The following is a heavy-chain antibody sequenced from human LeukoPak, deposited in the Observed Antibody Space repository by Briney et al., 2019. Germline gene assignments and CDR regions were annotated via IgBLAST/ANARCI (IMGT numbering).Heavy chain of an antibody. Sequence: GASVKVSCKASGDTFSSYYMHWVRQAPGQGLEWMGWINPNSGGTNYAQKFQGRVTMTRDTSIITAYMELSRLRSDDTAVYYCARVTVELSDAFDIWGQGTMVTVSS. V-gene: IGHV1-2*02. CDR2: INPNSGGT. CDR1: GDTFSSYY. CDR3: ARVTVELSDAFDI. D-gene: IGHD1-1*01. J-gene: IGHJ3*02.